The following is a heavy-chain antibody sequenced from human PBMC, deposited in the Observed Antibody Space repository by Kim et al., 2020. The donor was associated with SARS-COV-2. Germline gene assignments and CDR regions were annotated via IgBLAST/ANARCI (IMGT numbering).Heavy chain of an antibody. D-gene: IGHD2-15*01. V-gene: IGHV1-69*13. Sequence: SVKVSCKASGGTFSSYAISWVRQAPGQGLEWMGGIIPIYGTANYAQKFQGRVTITADESTSTAYMELSSLRSEDTAVYYCASVGRCESCSVSLETPSGMDVWGQGTTVTVSS. CDR1: GGTFSSYA. CDR2: IIPIYGTA. J-gene: IGHJ6*02. CDR3: ASVGRCESCSVSLETPSGMDV.